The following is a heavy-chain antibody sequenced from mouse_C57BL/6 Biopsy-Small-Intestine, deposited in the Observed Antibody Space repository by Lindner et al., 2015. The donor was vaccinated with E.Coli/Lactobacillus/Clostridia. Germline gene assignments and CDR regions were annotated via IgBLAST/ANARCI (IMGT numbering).Heavy chain of an antibody. Sequence: VQLQESGGDLVKPGGSLKLSCAAFGFTFSSYGMSWVRQTPDKRLEWVATISSGGSYTYYPDSVKGRFTISRDNAKNTLYLQMSSLKSEDTAMYYCARRSYAMDYWGQGTSVTVSS. CDR3: ARRSYAMDY. CDR2: ISSGGSYT. V-gene: IGHV5-6*01. CDR1: GFTFSSYG. J-gene: IGHJ4*01.